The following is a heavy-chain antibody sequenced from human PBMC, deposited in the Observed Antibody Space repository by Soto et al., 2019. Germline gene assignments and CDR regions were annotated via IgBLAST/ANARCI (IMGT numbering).Heavy chain of an antibody. D-gene: IGHD6-19*01. Sequence: GGSLRLSCAASGFTFSSYAMSWVRQAPGKGLEWVSAISGSGGSTYYADPVKGRFTISRDNSKNTLYLQMNSLRAEDTAVYYCAKDSSGWQSEYFQHWGQGTLVTVSS. CDR2: ISGSGGST. CDR3: AKDSSGWQSEYFQH. V-gene: IGHV3-23*01. CDR1: GFTFSSYA. J-gene: IGHJ1*01.